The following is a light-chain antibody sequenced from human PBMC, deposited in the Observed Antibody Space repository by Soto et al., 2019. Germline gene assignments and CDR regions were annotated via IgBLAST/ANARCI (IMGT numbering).Light chain of an antibody. Sequence: QSVLTQPASVSGSPGQSITISCTGTSSDVGGYNYVSWYQQHPGKAPKLMIYDVSNRPSGVSNRFSGSKSGNTASLTISGLQAADEADYYCCSYTSSSTVVFGVGTKLTVL. CDR1: SSDVGGYNY. V-gene: IGLV2-14*01. J-gene: IGLJ2*01. CDR3: CSYTSSSTVV. CDR2: DVS.